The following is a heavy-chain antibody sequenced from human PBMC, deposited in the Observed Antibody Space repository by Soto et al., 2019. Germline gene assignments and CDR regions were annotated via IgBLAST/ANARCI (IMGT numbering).Heavy chain of an antibody. V-gene: IGHV3-30*18. CDR1: GFTFGSSG. Sequence: QVQLVESGGGVVQPGRSLRLSCEDSGFTFGSSGMHWVRQAPGKGLEWVAVISYDGSNKYSIDSVKGRFTISRDNSKNILYLQMNSLRAEDTAVYYCAKSLGRPYCGGDCYLFDYWGQGTLVTVSS. CDR2: ISYDGSNK. J-gene: IGHJ4*02. CDR3: AKSLGRPYCGGDCYLFDY. D-gene: IGHD2-21*02.